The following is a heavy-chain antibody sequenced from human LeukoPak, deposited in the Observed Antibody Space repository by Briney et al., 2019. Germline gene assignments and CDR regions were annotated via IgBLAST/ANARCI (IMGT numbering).Heavy chain of an antibody. D-gene: IGHD3-9*01. J-gene: IGHJ4*02. Sequence: GGSLRLSCAASGFTFSSYAMSWVRQAPGKGLEWVSAISGSGGSTYYADSVKGRFTISRDNSKNTLYLQMNSLRAEDTAVYYCAKSWYYDILTGKGGFDYWGQGTLVTVSS. CDR3: AKSWYYDILTGKGGFDY. V-gene: IGHV3-23*01. CDR2: ISGSGGST. CDR1: GFTFSSYA.